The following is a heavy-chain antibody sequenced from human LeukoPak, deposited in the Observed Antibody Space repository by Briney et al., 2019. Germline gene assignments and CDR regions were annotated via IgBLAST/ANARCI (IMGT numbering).Heavy chain of an antibody. CDR2: INPSSGGT. Sequence: ASVKVSCKASGYTFTGYYMHWVRQAPGQGLEWMGWINPSSGGTNYAQKFQGRVTMTRDTSISTAYMELNRLISDDTAVYYCARADDYNRGYYFDYWGQGTLVTVSP. J-gene: IGHJ4*02. CDR1: GYTFTGYY. D-gene: IGHD5-24*01. CDR3: ARADDYNRGYYFDY. V-gene: IGHV1-2*02.